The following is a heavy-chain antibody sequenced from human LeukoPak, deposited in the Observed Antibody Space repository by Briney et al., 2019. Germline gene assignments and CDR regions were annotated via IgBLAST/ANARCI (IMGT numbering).Heavy chain of an antibody. V-gene: IGHV6-1*01. Sequence: SQTLSLTCAISGDSVSSNSAACNWIRQSPSRGLEWLGRTYYRSKWYNDYAVSVQSRITINPDTSKNQFSLQLNSVTPEDTAVYYCARSGIAVAGTGFDYWGQGTLVTVSS. CDR1: GDSVSSNSAA. CDR3: ARSGIAVAGTGFDY. J-gene: IGHJ4*02. CDR2: TYYRSKWYN. D-gene: IGHD6-19*01.